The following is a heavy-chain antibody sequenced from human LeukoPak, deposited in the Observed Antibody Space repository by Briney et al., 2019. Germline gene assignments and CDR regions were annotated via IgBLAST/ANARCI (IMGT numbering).Heavy chain of an antibody. CDR3: TRAYQQHLRTWFDP. V-gene: IGHV3-74*03. CDR2: INSDGSST. D-gene: IGHD6-13*01. CDR1: GFTFSNSW. J-gene: IGHJ5*02. Sequence: TGGSLRLSCVASGFTFSNSWMRWVRQAPGKGLVWVARINSDGSSTTYADSVKGRFTISRDNAKNTLYLQMNSLRVDDTAEYYCTRAYQQHLRTWFDPWGQGTLVTVSS.